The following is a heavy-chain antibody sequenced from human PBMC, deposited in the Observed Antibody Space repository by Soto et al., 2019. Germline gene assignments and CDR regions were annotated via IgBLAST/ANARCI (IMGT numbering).Heavy chain of an antibody. D-gene: IGHD1-7*01. CDR3: ARDNWNYRYYYYGMDV. J-gene: IGHJ6*02. CDR2: INPNRGGT. V-gene: IGHV1-2*02. Sequence: QVQLVQSGAEVKKPGASVKVSCKASGYTFTGYYMHWVRQAPGQGLEWMGWINPNRGGTNYAQKFQGRVTMTRDTSISTAYMELSRLRSDDTAVYYCARDNWNYRYYYYGMDVWGQGTTVTVSS. CDR1: GYTFTGYY.